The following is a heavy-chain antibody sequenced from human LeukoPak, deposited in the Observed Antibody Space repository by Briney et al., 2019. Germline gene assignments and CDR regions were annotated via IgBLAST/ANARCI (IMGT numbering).Heavy chain of an antibody. CDR2: ISGSGYST. J-gene: IGHJ4*02. D-gene: IGHD3-3*01. Sequence: PGGSLRLSCAASGFTFSTYAMNWVRQAPGKGLEWVSAISGSGYSTYYADSVKGRFTIPRDNSKSTLYLQMNSLRAEDTAVYYCAKELGDFRSAFDYWGQGTLVTVSS. CDR3: AKELGDFRSAFDY. V-gene: IGHV3-23*01. CDR1: GFTFSTYA.